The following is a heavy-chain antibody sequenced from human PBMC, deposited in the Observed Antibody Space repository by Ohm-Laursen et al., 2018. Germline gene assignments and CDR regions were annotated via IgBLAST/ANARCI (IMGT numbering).Heavy chain of an antibody. CDR3: ATIYGSGSYPREYYYYYGMDV. J-gene: IGHJ6*02. CDR2: FDPEDGET. D-gene: IGHD3-10*01. CDR1: GYTLTELS. V-gene: IGHV1-24*01. Sequence: GASVKVSCKVSGYTLTELSMHWVRQAPGEGLEWMGGFDPEDGETIYAQKFQGRVTMTEDTSTDTAYMELSSPRSEDTAVYYCATIYGSGSYPREYYYYYGMDVWGQGTTVTVSS.